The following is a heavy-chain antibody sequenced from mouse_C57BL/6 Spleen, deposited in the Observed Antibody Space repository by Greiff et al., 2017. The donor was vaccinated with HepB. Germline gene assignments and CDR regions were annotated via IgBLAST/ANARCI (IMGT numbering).Heavy chain of an antibody. J-gene: IGHJ2*01. CDR2: ISYDGSN. CDR3: AREDGPGYFDY. Sequence: ESGPGLVKPSQSLSLTCSVTGYSITSGYYWNWIRQFPGNKLEWMGYISYDGSNNYNPSLKNRISITRDTSKNQFFLKLNSVTTEDTATYYCAREDGPGYFDYWGQGTTLTVSS. V-gene: IGHV3-6*01. CDR1: GYSITSGYY. D-gene: IGHD2-3*01.